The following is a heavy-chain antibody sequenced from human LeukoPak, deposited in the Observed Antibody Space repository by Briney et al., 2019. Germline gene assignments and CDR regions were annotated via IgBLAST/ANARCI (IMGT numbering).Heavy chain of an antibody. CDR3: ARASRYYDFWSGLDY. CDR1: GYTFTSYG. J-gene: IGHJ4*02. V-gene: IGHV1-18*01. D-gene: IGHD3-3*01. CDR2: ISAYNGNT. Sequence: ASVTVSCKASGYTFTSYGISWVRQAPGQGLEWMGWISAYNGNTNYAQKLQGRVTMTEDTSTSTAYMELRSLRSDDTAVYYCARASRYYDFWSGLDYWGQGTLVTVSS.